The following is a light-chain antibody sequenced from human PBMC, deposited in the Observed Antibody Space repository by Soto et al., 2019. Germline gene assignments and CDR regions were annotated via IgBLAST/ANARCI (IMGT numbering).Light chain of an antibody. CDR1: QGISKW. CDR2: AAP. CDR3: QQANSFPIT. V-gene: IGKV1-12*01. Sequence: DIQMTQSPSSVSASVGDRVTITCRASQGISKWLAWYQQKPGKAPKFLMYAAPTLQSGVPSRSSGSGSGTDFALTISSLQPEDFATYYCQQANSFPITFGQGTRLEIK. J-gene: IGKJ5*01.